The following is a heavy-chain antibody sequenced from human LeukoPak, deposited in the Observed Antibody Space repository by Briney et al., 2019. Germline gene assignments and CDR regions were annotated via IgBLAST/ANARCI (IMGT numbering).Heavy chain of an antibody. J-gene: IGHJ5*02. CDR3: AKDLSRAVAADWFDP. CDR2: ISGSGGST. D-gene: IGHD6-19*01. CDR1: GFTFSNYD. Sequence: PGGSLRLSCAASGFTFSNYDMSWVRQAPGKGLEWVSSISGSGGSTYYADSVKGRFTISRDNSKNTLYLQMTNLKDADTAVYYCAKDLSRAVAADWFDPWDQGSLVTVSS. V-gene: IGHV3-23*01.